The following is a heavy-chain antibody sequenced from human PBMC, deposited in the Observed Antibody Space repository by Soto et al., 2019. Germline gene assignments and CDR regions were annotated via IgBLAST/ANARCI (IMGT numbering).Heavy chain of an antibody. CDR3: ARVDILTVYGCIDV. Sequence: SETLSLTCTVSGDSIRSGNHYWSLIRQPPGKGLEWIGYIYYSGSTYYSPSLNSRVTISVDTSKNQFSLKLNSATAANTAVYYCARVDILTVYGCIDVWGQRTTVTVCS. CDR1: GDSIRSGNHY. D-gene: IGHD3-9*01. V-gene: IGHV4-30-4*02. CDR2: IYYSGST. J-gene: IGHJ6*01.